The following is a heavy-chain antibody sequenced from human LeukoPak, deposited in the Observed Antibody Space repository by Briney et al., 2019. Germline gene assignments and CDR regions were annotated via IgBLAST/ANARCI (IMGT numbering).Heavy chain of an antibody. CDR3: ARSPKLQTRGDWFDP. Sequence: PKASLKVSCTASGYTFSSYAITWVRQAPGQGLEWMGWINASNGNTNYAQRLQGRVTLTTDTATRKAYMELRSLRVADTDIYYCARSPKLQTRGDWFDPWGQGTLVTVSA. D-gene: IGHD4-11*01. J-gene: IGHJ5*02. CDR2: INASNGNT. V-gene: IGHV1-18*01. CDR1: GYTFSSYA.